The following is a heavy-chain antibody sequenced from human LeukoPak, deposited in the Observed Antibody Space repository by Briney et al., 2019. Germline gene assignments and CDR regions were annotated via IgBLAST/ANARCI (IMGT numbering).Heavy chain of an antibody. CDR3: AREVSIQLWSRGFDI. V-gene: IGHV4-4*07. D-gene: IGHD5-18*01. CDR1: GGSISSYY. J-gene: IGHJ3*02. CDR2: IYTSGST. Sequence: SETLSLTCTVSGGSISSYYWSWIRQPAGKGLEWIGRIYTSGSTNYNPSLKSRVTMSVDTSKNEFSLKLSSVTAADTAVYYCAREVSIQLWSRGFDIWGQGTMVTVSS.